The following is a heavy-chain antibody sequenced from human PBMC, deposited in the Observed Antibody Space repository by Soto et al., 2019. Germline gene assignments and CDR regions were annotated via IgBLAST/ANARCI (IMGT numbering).Heavy chain of an antibody. J-gene: IGHJ6*03. CDR3: AKFRGPSYSYYYMDV. Sequence: EVQLLESGGGLVQPGGSLRLSCAASGFTFGTYSMNWLRQAPGRGLECVSVISGSGRTTYYADSVKGRFTVSRDNSKNTRYLQMNSLRAEDTTLYYCAKFRGPSYSYYYMDVWGKGTTVTVSS. V-gene: IGHV3-23*01. CDR1: GFTFGTYS. D-gene: IGHD3-16*01. CDR2: ISGSGRTT.